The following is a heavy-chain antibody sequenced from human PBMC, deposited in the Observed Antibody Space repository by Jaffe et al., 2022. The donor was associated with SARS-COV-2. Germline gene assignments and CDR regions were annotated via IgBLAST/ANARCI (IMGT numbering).Heavy chain of an antibody. V-gene: IGHV4-39*01. J-gene: IGHJ4*02. CDR3: ARYVVAAASFDY. D-gene: IGHD6-13*01. CDR1: GGSISSSSYY. Sequence: QLQLQESGPGLVKPSETLSLTCTVSGGSISSSSYYWGWIRQPPGKGLEWIGSIYYSGSTYYNPSLKSRVTISVDTSKNQFSLKLSSVTAADTAVYYCARYVVAAASFDYWGQGTLVTVSS. CDR2: IYYSGST.